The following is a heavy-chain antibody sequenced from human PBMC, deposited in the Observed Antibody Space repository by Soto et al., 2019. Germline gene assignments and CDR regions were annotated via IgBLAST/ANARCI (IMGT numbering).Heavy chain of an antibody. CDR1: GFTFTSSA. Sequence: SVKVSCKSSGFTFTSSAVQWVRQARGQRLEWIGWIVVGSGNTNYAQKFQGRVTITRDTSASTAYMELSSLRSEDTAVYYCASGSAIFLPALDYWGQGTLVTVSS. CDR2: IVVGSGNT. CDR3: ASGSAIFLPALDY. D-gene: IGHD3-10*01. J-gene: IGHJ4*02. V-gene: IGHV1-58*01.